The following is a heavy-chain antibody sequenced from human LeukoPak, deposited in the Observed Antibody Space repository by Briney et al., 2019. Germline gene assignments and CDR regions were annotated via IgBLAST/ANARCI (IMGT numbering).Heavy chain of an antibody. CDR3: AREEPRRGYYDILTGYYDY. Sequence: GGSLRLSCAASGFTFSSYSMNWVRQAPGKGLEWVSSISSSSSYIYYADSVKGRFTISRDNAKNSLYLQMNSLRAEDTAVYYCAREEPRRGYYDILTGYYDYWGQGTLVTVSS. V-gene: IGHV3-21*01. D-gene: IGHD3-9*01. CDR2: ISSSSSYI. J-gene: IGHJ4*02. CDR1: GFTFSSYS.